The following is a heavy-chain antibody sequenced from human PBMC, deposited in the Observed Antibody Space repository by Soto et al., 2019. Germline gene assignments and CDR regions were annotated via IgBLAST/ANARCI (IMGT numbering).Heavy chain of an antibody. CDR1: GYAFTGYY. CDR3: AREKSIAAAGLPGY. V-gene: IGHV1-2*02. J-gene: IGHJ4*02. Sequence: ASVKVSCKASGYAFTGYYMHWVLQAPGQGLEWMGWINPNSGGTNYAQKFQGRVTMTRDTSISTAYMELSRLRSDDTAVYYCAREKSIAAAGLPGYWGQGTLVTVSS. D-gene: IGHD6-13*01. CDR2: INPNSGGT.